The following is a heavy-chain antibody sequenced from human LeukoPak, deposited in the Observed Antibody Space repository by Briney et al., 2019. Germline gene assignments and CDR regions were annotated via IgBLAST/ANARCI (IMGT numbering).Heavy chain of an antibody. Sequence: GGSLRLSCAASGFTFSSYAMSWVRQAPGKGLEWVSLIYSGGSTYYADSVKGRFTFSRDNSKTTLYLQMNSLRAEDTAVYYCARVYDSSTYYALDPWGQGTLVIVSS. CDR2: IYSGGST. J-gene: IGHJ5*02. V-gene: IGHV3-53*01. CDR3: ARVYDSSTYYALDP. D-gene: IGHD3-22*01. CDR1: GFTFSSYA.